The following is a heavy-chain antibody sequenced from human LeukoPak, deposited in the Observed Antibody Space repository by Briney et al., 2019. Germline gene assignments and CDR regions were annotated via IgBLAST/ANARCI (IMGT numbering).Heavy chain of an antibody. J-gene: IGHJ4*02. CDR1: GYTFTGYY. CDR3: ATGSSLYYFDY. CDR2: INPNSGGS. D-gene: IGHD6-6*01. Sequence: ASVKVSCKASGYTFTGYYMHWVRQAPGQGLEWLGWINPNSGGSNYAQKFQGRVTMTRDTSISTAYMELSRLRSDDSAVYYCATGSSLYYFDYWGQGTLVSVSS. V-gene: IGHV1-2*02.